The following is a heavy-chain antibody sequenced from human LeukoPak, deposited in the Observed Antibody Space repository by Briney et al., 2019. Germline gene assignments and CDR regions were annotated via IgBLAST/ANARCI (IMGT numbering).Heavy chain of an antibody. CDR3: ARARGDILTGYLNHYFDY. D-gene: IGHD3-9*01. Sequence: ASVKVSCKASGHTFTSYYMHWVRQAPGQGLEWMGIMNPSGTATSYAQKFQDRVTMTRDMSTSTVYTELSSLRSEDTAVYYCARARGDILTGYLNHYFDYWGQGTLVTVSS. V-gene: IGHV1-46*01. CDR1: GHTFTSYY. CDR2: MNPSGTAT. J-gene: IGHJ4*02.